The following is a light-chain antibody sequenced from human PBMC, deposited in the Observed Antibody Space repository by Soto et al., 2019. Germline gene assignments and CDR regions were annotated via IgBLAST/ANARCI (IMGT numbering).Light chain of an antibody. Sequence: QTVVTQEPSLTVSPGGTVTLTCSSNTGAVTTAYYPNWFQHKPGQAPRALIYSTTNRHSWTPSRFSGSLLGAKAALKLSGVQPEGEAEYFCLGDYRGVVVFGGGTKLTVL. CDR3: LGDYRGVVV. V-gene: IGLV7-43*01. CDR1: TGAVTTAYY. J-gene: IGLJ2*01. CDR2: STT.